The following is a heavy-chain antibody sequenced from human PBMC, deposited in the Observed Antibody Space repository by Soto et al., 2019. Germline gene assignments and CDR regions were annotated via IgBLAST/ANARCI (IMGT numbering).Heavy chain of an antibody. V-gene: IGHV1-2*04. J-gene: IGHJ6*02. CDR2: INPKSGGT. Sequence: GASVKVSCKASGYTFTGYYMHWVRQAPGQGLEWMGWINPKSGGTNYAQKFQGWVTMTRDTSISTVYMELNRLKFDDTAVYFCAREDIVLVPSTMRYYYYGMDVWGQGTTVTVSS. CDR3: AREDIVLVPSTMRYYYYGMDV. D-gene: IGHD2-2*01. CDR1: GYTFTGYY.